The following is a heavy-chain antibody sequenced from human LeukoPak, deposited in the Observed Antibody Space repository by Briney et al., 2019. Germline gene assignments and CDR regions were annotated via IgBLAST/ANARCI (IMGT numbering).Heavy chain of an antibody. CDR1: GGSFSGYY. Sequence: SETLSLTCAVYGGSFSGYYWSWIRQPPGKGLEWIGEINHSGSTNYNPSLKSRVTISVDTSKNQFSLKLSSVTAADTAVYYCAREVRIVVVPAALYYYYGMDVWGQGTTVTVSS. V-gene: IGHV4-34*01. J-gene: IGHJ6*02. CDR2: INHSGST. CDR3: AREVRIVVVPAALYYYYGMDV. D-gene: IGHD2-2*01.